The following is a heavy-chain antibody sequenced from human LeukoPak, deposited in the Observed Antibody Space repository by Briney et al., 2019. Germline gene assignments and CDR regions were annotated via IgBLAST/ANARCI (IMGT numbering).Heavy chain of an antibody. Sequence: GGSLRLSCAASGFTVSSNYMSWVRQAPGKGLEWVSVIYSGGSTYYADSVKGRFTISRDNSKNTLYLQMNSLRAEDTAVYYCARDVHKYYYYYGMDVWGQGTTVTVSS. V-gene: IGHV3-53*01. J-gene: IGHJ6*02. CDR2: IYSGGST. CDR3: ARDVHKYYYYYGMDV. CDR1: GFTVSSNY.